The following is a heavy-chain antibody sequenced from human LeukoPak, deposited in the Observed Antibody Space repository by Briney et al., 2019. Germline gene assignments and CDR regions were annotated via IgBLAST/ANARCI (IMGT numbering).Heavy chain of an antibody. V-gene: IGHV4-39*01. CDR2: IYDRGST. D-gene: IGHD1-7*01. CDR3: ASHWNYNWFDP. CDR1: GGSIGSSAHY. J-gene: IGHJ5*02. Sequence: SETLSLTCTVSGGSIGSSAHYWGWIRQPPGKGLEWIGTIYDRGSTYYNPSLKSRVTISVDTSKNQFSLKLSSVTAADTAVYSCASHWNYNWFDPWGQGTLVTVSS.